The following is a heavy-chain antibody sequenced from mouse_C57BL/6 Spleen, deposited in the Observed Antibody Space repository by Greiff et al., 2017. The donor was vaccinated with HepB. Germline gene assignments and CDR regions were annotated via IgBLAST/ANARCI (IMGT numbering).Heavy chain of an antibody. V-gene: IGHV1-64*01. J-gene: IGHJ4*01. CDR2: IHPNSGST. CDR1: GYTFTSYW. D-gene: IGHD2-4*01. CDR3: ARGGYDYDGGAMDY. Sequence: VKLQQPGAELVKPGASVKLSCKASGYTFTSYWMHWVKQRPGQGLEWIGMIHPNSGSTNYNEKFKSKATLTVDKSSSTAYMQLSSLTSEDSAVYYCARGGYDYDGGAMDYWGQGTSVTVSS.